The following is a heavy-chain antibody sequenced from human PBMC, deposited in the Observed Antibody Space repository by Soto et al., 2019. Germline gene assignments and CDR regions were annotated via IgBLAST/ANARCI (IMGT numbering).Heavy chain of an antibody. Sequence: PSETLSLTCTVSGGTITSYFWSWIRQPPGKGLEWIGYIYYSGSTNYNPSLRSRVTISVDTSKNQFSLKLSSVTASDTAVYYCARHGCSGANCYYLYHDAFDIWGQGTMVTVS. CDR1: GGTITSYF. CDR3: ARHGCSGANCYYLYHDAFDI. CDR2: IYYSGST. V-gene: IGHV4-59*08. J-gene: IGHJ3*02. D-gene: IGHD2-15*01.